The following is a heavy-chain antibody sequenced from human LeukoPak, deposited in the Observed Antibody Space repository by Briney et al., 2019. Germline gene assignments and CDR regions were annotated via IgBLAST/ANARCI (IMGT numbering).Heavy chain of an antibody. V-gene: IGHV3-43*01. Sequence: GGSLRLSCAASGFTFDDYTMHWVRQAPGKGLEWVSLISWDGGSTYYADSVKGRFTISRDNSKNSLHLQMNSLRTEDTALYYCAKGDLYGSGSYTDWGQGTLVTVSS. CDR1: GFTFDDYT. CDR3: AKGDLYGSGSYTD. D-gene: IGHD3-10*01. CDR2: ISWDGGST. J-gene: IGHJ4*02.